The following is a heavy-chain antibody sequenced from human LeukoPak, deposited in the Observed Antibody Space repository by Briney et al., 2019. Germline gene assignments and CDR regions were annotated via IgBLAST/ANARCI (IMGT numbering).Heavy chain of an antibody. CDR1: GYTFTGYY. J-gene: IGHJ6*03. D-gene: IGHD3-3*01. V-gene: IGHV1-2*02. CDR2: INPNSGGT. Sequence: ASVKVSCKASGYTFTGYYMHWVRQAPGQGLEWMGWINPNSGGTNYAQKFQGRVTMTRDTSISTAYMELSRLRSDDTAVYYCARDRHYDFWSVSSPYYYMDVWGKGTTVTVSS. CDR3: ARDRHYDFWSVSSPYYYMDV.